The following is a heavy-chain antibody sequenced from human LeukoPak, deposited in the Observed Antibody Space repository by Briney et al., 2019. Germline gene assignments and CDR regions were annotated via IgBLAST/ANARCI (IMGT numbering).Heavy chain of an antibody. CDR3: ARGSGWTDY. CDR1: GFTFSTYA. Sequence: GRSLRLSCAASGFTFSTYAMHWVRQAPGKGLEWVANIKEDGSDKYCVDSVKGRFTISRDNAKNSVYLQMNSLRAEDTAVYYCARGSGWTDYWGQGTLVTVSS. V-gene: IGHV3-7*01. D-gene: IGHD6-19*01. J-gene: IGHJ4*02. CDR2: IKEDGSDK.